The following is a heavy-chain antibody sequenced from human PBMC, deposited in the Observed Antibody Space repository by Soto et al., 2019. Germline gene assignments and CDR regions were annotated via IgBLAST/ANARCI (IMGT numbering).Heavy chain of an antibody. CDR2: ISSSSSTI. Sequence: HPGGSLRLSCAASGFTFSSYSMNWVRQAPGKGLEWVSYISSSSSTIYYADSVKGRFTISRDNAKNSLYLQMNSLRAEDTAVYYCARDEGLRYFDWLLGLDAFDIWGQGTMVTVSS. CDR3: ARDEGLRYFDWLLGLDAFDI. V-gene: IGHV3-48*01. CDR1: GFTFSSYS. D-gene: IGHD3-9*01. J-gene: IGHJ3*02.